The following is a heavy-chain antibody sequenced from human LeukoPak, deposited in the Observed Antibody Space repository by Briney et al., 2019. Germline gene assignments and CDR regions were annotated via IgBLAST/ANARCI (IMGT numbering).Heavy chain of an antibody. CDR1: GGSISSGSYY. V-gene: IGHV4-61*02. J-gene: IGHJ5*02. Sequence: SETLSLTCTVSGGSISSGSYYWSWIRQPPGKGLEWIGRIHTSGSTNYNPSLKSRVTISVDTSKNQFSLKLRSVTAADTAVFYCARQMFYYDSSGYYKEGWFDPWGQGTLVTVSS. CDR2: IHTSGST. D-gene: IGHD3-22*01. CDR3: ARQMFYYDSSGYYKEGWFDP.